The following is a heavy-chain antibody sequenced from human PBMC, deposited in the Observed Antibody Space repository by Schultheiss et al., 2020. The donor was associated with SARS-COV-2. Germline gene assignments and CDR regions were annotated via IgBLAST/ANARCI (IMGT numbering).Heavy chain of an antibody. CDR3: ARHEGGAAPDI. CDR2: IYYSGST. J-gene: IGHJ3*02. V-gene: IGHV4-39*01. CDR1: GGSISSGGYS. D-gene: IGHD6-6*01. Sequence: SQTLSLTCAVSGGSISSGGYSWGWIRQPPGKGLEWIGSIYYSGSTYYGPSLKSRVTISVDTSKNQFSLKLSSVTAADTAVYYCARHEGGAAPDIWGQGTMVTVSS.